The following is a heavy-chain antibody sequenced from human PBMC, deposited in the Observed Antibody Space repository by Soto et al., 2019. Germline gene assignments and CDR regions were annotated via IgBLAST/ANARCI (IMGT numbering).Heavy chain of an antibody. J-gene: IGHJ4*02. Sequence: QVILAQSGAEVKKPGSSVKVSCKVSGGSFSSFSINWVQKAPGQRFEWMGGIIPILGTTNFTQKFQDRVTFTADESTATAYMTLSSLTSEDTAFYYCTSFDSNGYYPQNHYWGPGTQVTVSS. CDR1: GGSFSSFS. CDR2: IIPILGTT. D-gene: IGHD3-22*01. CDR3: TSFDSNGYYPQNHY. V-gene: IGHV1-69*01.